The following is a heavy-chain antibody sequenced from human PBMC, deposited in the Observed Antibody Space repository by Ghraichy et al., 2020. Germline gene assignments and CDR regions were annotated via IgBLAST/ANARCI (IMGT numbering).Heavy chain of an antibody. CDR3: AKGLTSGPDNWFDP. CDR1: GFSFGVFA. CDR2: INGNGVTE. Sequence: ETLSLTCAASGFSFGVFAMTWVRQSSDKGLENVAGINGNGVTEFYSPSGRDLFVISRDNSKNTVYLEMNSLRVDATAIYYCAKGLTSGPDNWFDPWGQGTLVTVSP. J-gene: IGHJ5*02. V-gene: IGHV3-23*01. D-gene: IGHD3-9*01.